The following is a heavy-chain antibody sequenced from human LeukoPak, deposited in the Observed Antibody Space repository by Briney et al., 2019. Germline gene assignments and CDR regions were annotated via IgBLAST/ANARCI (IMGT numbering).Heavy chain of an antibody. J-gene: IGHJ4*02. CDR2: TYYRSKWYN. CDR3: ARDRGGSSWYYFDN. CDR1: GDSVSRDTAA. Sequence: PSQTLSLTCAISGDSVSRDTAAWNWVRQSPSRGLEWLGRTYYRSKWYNDYAVSVKSRITTNPDTSKNQFSLQLNSVTPEDTAVYYCARDRGGSSWYYFDNWGQGSLVTVSS. V-gene: IGHV6-1*01. D-gene: IGHD6-13*01.